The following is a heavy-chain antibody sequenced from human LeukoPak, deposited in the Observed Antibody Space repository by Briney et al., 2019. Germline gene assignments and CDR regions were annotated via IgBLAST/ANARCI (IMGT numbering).Heavy chain of an antibody. J-gene: IGHJ4*02. CDR3: ARDPLLWFGERQDY. CDR1: GFTFSSYA. Sequence: GGSLRLSCAASGFTFSSYAMHWVRQAPGKGLEWVAVISYDGSNKYYADSVKGRFTISRDNSKNTLYLQMNSLRAEDTAVYYCARDPLLWFGERQDYWGQGTLVTVSS. D-gene: IGHD3-10*01. V-gene: IGHV3-30-3*01. CDR2: ISYDGSNK.